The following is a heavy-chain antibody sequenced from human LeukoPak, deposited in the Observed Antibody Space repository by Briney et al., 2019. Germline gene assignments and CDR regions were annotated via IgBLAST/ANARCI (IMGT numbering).Heavy chain of an antibody. D-gene: IGHD3-10*01. CDR1: GFTFTSYA. J-gene: IGHJ4*02. Sequence: PGGSLRLSCAASGFTFTSYAMSWVRQAPGKGLEWVSCISGSGGYTYYPDSVKGRFTISRDNSKNTLYLQMNSLRAEDTAVYYCAKGAFERFGEPSDYWGQGTLGTVSS. CDR2: ISGSGGYT. V-gene: IGHV3-23*01. CDR3: AKGAFERFGEPSDY.